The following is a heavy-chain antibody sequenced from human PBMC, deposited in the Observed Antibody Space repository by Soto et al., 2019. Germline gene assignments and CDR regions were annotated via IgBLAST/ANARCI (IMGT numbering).Heavy chain of an antibody. Sequence: QVQLVESGGAVVQPGASLRLSCTASGFTFSSYRMHWVRQAPGKGLEWVAIIWYDGSNKFYVDSVKGRFAVSSDNAKNTVYLQMNSLTGEDTAVYFCASPRYSGEDPDVLEIWGRGTFVTISS. CDR2: IWYDGSNK. V-gene: IGHV3-33*03. CDR1: GFTFSSYR. J-gene: IGHJ3*02. CDR3: ASPRYSGEDPDVLEI. D-gene: IGHD5-12*01.